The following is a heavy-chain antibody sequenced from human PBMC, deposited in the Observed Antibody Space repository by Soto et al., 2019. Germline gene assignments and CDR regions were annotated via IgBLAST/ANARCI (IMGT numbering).Heavy chain of an antibody. D-gene: IGHD2-2*01. V-gene: IGHV1-46*03. CDR3: VRDGHCITTSCYGNWFDP. J-gene: IGHJ5*02. CDR1: GYTFTSYY. CDR2: INPSGGST. Sequence: ASVKVSCKASGYTFTSYYMHWVRQAPGQGLEWMGIINPSGGSTSYAQKFQGRVTMTRDTSTSTVCMELSSLRAEDTAVYYCVRDGHCITTSCYGNWFDPWGQGTLVTVSS.